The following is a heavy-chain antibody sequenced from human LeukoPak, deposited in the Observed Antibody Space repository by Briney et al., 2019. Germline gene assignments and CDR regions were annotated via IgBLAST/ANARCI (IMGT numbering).Heavy chain of an antibody. CDR2: IWYDGSNK. D-gene: IGHD2-21*02. V-gene: IGHV3-33*01. J-gene: IGHJ4*02. Sequence: TGGSLRLSCAASGFTFSSYGMHWVRQAPGKGLEWVAVIWYDGSNKYYADSVKGRFTISRDNSKNTLYLQMNSLGAEDTAVYYCARAVTVVTAIHDWGQGTLVTVSS. CDR3: ARAVTVVTAIHD. CDR1: GFTFSSYG.